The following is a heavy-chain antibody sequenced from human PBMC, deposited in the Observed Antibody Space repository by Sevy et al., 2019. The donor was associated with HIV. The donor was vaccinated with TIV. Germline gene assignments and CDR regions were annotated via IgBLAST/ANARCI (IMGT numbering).Heavy chain of an antibody. V-gene: IGHV3-74*01. Sequence: GGSLRLSCAASGFTFTNYWMHWVRQAPGKGLVWVSRINSDGSIRTYADSVKGRFTISRDDAKNTLYLQMNSPRAEDTAVYYCVYYDFWSGSSEYYMDVWGKGTTVTVSS. J-gene: IGHJ6*03. CDR3: VYYDFWSGSSEYYMDV. CDR2: INSDGSIR. CDR1: GFTFTNYW. D-gene: IGHD3-3*01.